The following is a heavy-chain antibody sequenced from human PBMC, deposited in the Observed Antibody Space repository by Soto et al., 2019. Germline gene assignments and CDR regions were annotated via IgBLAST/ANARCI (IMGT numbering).Heavy chain of an antibody. J-gene: IGHJ6*02. CDR1: GFTFETYD. D-gene: IGHD2-2*01. Sequence: EVQLVESGGGLVQPGGSLRLSCAASGFTFETYDMHWVRQTTGKGLEWVSAIGFAGDTYYAGSVKGRFTISRENAKNSLYLQMNTLRAGDTAVYYCARAYCISASCGTRYYYSLDVWGQGTTVTVSS. CDR3: ARAYCISASCGTRYYYSLDV. CDR2: IGFAGDT. V-gene: IGHV3-13*04.